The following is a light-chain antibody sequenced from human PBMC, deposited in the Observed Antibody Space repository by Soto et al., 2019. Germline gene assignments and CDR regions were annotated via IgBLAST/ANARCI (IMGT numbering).Light chain of an antibody. CDR1: QSISSW. CDR3: QQYNSYLYT. V-gene: IGKV1-5*01. Sequence: DIQMTQSPSTLSASVGDRVTITCRASQSISSWLAWYQQNPGKAPKLRIYDASSLESGVRSRFSGSGSGTEFTLTISSLQPDDFATYYCQQYNSYLYTFGQGTKLESK. J-gene: IGKJ2*01. CDR2: DAS.